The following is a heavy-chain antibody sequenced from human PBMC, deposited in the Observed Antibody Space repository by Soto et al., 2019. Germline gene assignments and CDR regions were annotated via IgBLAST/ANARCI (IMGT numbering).Heavy chain of an antibody. J-gene: IGHJ4*02. CDR3: AKDGNWLDVYFDV. D-gene: IGHD6-19*01. Sequence: GGSLRLSCVASGIEFSNYAMSWVRQAPGKGLEWVSISSASGRSRYHADSVKGRFTISRDNSKNTLYLHMTILRAEDTAVYYCAKDGNWLDVYFDVWGQGTPVTVSS. CDR2: SSASGRSR. CDR1: GIEFSNYA. V-gene: IGHV3-23*01.